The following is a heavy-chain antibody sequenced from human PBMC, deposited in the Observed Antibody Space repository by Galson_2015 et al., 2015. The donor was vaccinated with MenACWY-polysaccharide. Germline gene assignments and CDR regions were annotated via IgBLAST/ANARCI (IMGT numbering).Heavy chain of an antibody. CDR1: GSSFPRYW. J-gene: IGHJ4*02. V-gene: IGHV5-51*01. CDR2: IFPGDSDT. CDR3: ARPSYSSSWNPFDY. Sequence: QSGAEVTKPGESLPISCKGSGSSFPRYWIGWVRQMPGKGLEWMGVIFPGDSDTRYSPSFQGQVTISADKSISTAYLQWSSLKASDTAMYYCARPSYSSSWNPFDYWGQGTLVTVSS. D-gene: IGHD6-13*01.